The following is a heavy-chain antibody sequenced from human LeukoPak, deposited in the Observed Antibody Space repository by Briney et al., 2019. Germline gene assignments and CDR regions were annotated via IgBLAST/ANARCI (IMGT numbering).Heavy chain of an antibody. CDR1: GFTLSRHH. J-gene: IGHJ4*02. CDR3: VREDWGSGTIIDY. CDR2: IDGNAGDT. D-gene: IGHD1-14*01. V-gene: IGHV1-18*01. Sequence: RASVKVSCKASGFTLSRHHISWVRQAPGQGLEWMGWIDGNAGDTIYAQRFQGRVTMTRDISTTTAYMELRSLRLDDTAVYYCVREDWGSGTIIDYWGQGTLVTVSS.